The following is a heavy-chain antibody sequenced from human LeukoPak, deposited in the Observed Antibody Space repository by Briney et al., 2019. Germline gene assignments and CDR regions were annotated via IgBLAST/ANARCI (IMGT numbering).Heavy chain of an antibody. Sequence: SETLSLTCTVSGGSISSGSYYWRWLRRPAGTGLEWIGRIYTSGSTSYNPSLKSRVTISIDTSKNQFSLKLSSVTAADTAMYYCARRPMGDAFDIWGQGTMVTVSS. V-gene: IGHV4-61*02. CDR3: ARRPMGDAFDI. J-gene: IGHJ3*02. CDR1: GGSISSGSYY. D-gene: IGHD3-10*01. CDR2: IYTSGST.